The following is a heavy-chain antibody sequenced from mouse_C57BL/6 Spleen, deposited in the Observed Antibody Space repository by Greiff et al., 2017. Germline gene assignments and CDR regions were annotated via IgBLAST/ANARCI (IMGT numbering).Heavy chain of an antibody. Sequence: EVHLVESGGGLVKPGGSLKLSCAASGFTFSDYGMHWVRQAPEKGLEWVAYISSGSSTIYYADTVKGRFTISSDNAKNTLFLQMTSLRSEDTAMYYCARGVGSYNFDYWGQGTTLTVSS. CDR1: GFTFSDYG. D-gene: IGHD1-1*02. J-gene: IGHJ2*01. CDR2: ISSGSSTI. CDR3: ARGVGSYNFDY. V-gene: IGHV5-17*01.